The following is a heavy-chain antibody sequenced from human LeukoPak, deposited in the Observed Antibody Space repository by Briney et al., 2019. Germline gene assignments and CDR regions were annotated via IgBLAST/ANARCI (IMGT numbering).Heavy chain of an antibody. CDR1: GGSVSSGGYY. J-gene: IGHJ4*02. Sequence: SETLSLTRTVSGGSVSSGGYYWSWIRQHPGKGLEWIGYIYYSGSTYYNPSLRSRLTISGDTSKNQFSLKVSSLTAADTAVYYCARTDSSGYYFDYWGQGTLVTVSS. CDR2: IYYSGST. CDR3: ARTDSSGYYFDY. V-gene: IGHV4-31*03. D-gene: IGHD3-22*01.